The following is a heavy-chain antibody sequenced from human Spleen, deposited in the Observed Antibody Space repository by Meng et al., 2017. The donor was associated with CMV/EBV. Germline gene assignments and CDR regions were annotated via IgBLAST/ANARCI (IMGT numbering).Heavy chain of an antibody. V-gene: IGHV3-66*02. Sequence: GSLKISCAASGFTVSNNYMTWVRQAPGKGLEWVSALYAGGETYYVDAVKGRFTFSRDNSKNTLYLQMNSRRAEDTAVYYWARGGTNYFDYWGQGTLVTVSS. CDR3: ARGGTNYFDY. CDR1: GFTVSNNY. D-gene: IGHD1-1*01. CDR2: LYAGGET. J-gene: IGHJ4*02.